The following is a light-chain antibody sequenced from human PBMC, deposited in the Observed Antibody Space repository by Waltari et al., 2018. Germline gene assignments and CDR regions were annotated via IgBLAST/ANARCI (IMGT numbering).Light chain of an antibody. CDR1: QSISRY. V-gene: IGKV3-20*01. CDR3: QHHFRLPAT. Sequence: EIVLTQSPVSLSLSPGERATLSCRSSQSISRYLAWYQQKPGQAPRLLIYGASIRATGVPPRFSGSGSGTDFSLTISGLEPEDSAVYYCQHHFRLPATFGQGTKVEIK. J-gene: IGKJ1*01. CDR2: GAS.